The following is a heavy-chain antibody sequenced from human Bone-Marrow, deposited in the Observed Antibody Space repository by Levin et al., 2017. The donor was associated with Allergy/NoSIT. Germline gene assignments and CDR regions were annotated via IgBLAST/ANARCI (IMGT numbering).Heavy chain of an antibody. Sequence: GESLKISCAASGFTVNNNYMSWVRQAPGKGLEGVALIYSGGTTHYADSVKGRFTISRDSSKNEMYLQMNSLRAEDTAMYYCARNVAVTANGYWGQGTLVTVSS. J-gene: IGHJ4*02. CDR3: ARNVAVTANGY. CDR2: IYSGGTT. V-gene: IGHV3-66*01. CDR1: GFTVNNNY. D-gene: IGHD2-21*02.